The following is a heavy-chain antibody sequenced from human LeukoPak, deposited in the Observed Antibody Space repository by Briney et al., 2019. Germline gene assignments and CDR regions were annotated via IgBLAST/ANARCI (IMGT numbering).Heavy chain of an antibody. Sequence: GGSLGLSCAASGFTFSSYWMHWVRQAPGKGLDGVSSISSSSSYIYYADSVKGRFTISRDNAKNSLYLQMNSLRPEDTAVYYCAKAAVYSKRWTPFDDWGRGTLVTVSS. CDR3: AKAAVYSKRWTPFDD. CDR1: GFTFSSYW. J-gene: IGHJ4*02. D-gene: IGHD1-26*01. V-gene: IGHV3-21*01. CDR2: ISSSSSYI.